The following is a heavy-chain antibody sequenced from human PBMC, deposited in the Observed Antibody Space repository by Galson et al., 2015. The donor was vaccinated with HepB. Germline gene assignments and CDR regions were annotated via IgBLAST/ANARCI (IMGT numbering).Heavy chain of an antibody. J-gene: IGHJ4*02. CDR3: ARDFSSVVRAFDY. Sequence: SLRLSCAGSGFSFGDHHMSWFRQAPGKGLEWLSYITDSSSYITYAGSVKGRFTISRDNAKNSLYLQMNNLRDEDTAVYYCARDFSSVVRAFDYWGQGALVTVSS. D-gene: IGHD2-2*01. CDR2: ITDSSSYI. V-gene: IGHV3-11*06. CDR1: GFSFGDHH.